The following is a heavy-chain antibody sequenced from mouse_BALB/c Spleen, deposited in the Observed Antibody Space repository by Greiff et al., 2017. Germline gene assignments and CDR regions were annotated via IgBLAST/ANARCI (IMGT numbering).Heavy chain of an antibody. Sequence: EVQLVESGGGLVQPGGSLKLSCAASGFTFSSYTMSWVRQTPEKRLEWVAYISNGGGSTYYPDTVKGRFTISRDNAKNTLYLQMSSLKSEDTAMYYFARHSGTAWFAYWGQGTLVTVSA. J-gene: IGHJ3*01. V-gene: IGHV5-12-2*01. CDR1: GFTFSSYT. D-gene: IGHD4-1*01. CDR2: ISNGGGST. CDR3: ARHSGTAWFAY.